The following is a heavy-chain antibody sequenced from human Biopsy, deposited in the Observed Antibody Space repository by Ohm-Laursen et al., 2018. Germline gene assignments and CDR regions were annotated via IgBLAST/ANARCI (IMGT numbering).Heavy chain of an antibody. J-gene: IGHJ6*02. CDR2: TYKGGNT. CDR1: GESFSGYY. Sequence: GTLSLTCAVYGESFSGYYWSWIRQPAGKGLEWIGHTYKGGNTNHNPSLKSRVSMSVDTSKNQLSLTLRSVTAADTAVYYCARDLPSSYYYAMDVWGQGTTVTVSS. V-gene: IGHV4-4*07. CDR3: ARDLPSSYYYAMDV.